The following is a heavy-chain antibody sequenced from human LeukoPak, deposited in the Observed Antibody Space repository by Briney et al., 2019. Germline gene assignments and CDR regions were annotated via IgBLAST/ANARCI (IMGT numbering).Heavy chain of an antibody. V-gene: IGHV4-39*01. D-gene: IGHD3-22*01. CDR2: IYYSGST. CDR3: ARIAPSITMIVGSGAFDI. J-gene: IGHJ3*02. Sequence: SETLSLTCTVSGGSISSSSYYWGWIRQPPGKGLEWIGSIYYSGSTYYNPSLKSRVTISVDTSKNQSSLKLSSVTAADTAVYYCARIAPSITMIVGSGAFDIWGQGTMVTVSS. CDR1: GGSISSSSYY.